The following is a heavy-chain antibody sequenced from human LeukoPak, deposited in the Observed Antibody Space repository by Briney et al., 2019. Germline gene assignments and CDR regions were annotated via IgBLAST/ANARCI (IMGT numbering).Heavy chain of an antibody. D-gene: IGHD3-9*01. CDR1: GFTFISYG. V-gene: IGHV3-23*01. Sequence: PGGTLRLSCAASGFTFISYGMSWVRQAPGKGMEWVSAISGSGGSTYYADSVKGRFTISRDNSKNTLYLQMNSLRAEDTAVYYCAKLGNYDILTGYYLRFDYWGQGTLVTVSS. CDR3: AKLGNYDILTGYYLRFDY. J-gene: IGHJ4*02. CDR2: ISGSGGST.